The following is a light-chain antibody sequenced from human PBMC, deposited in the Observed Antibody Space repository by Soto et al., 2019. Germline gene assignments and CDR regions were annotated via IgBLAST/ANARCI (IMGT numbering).Light chain of an antibody. Sequence: QSALTQPASVSGSPGQSIAISCTGTSSDVGAYDYVSWYQQHPGKAPKLMIYDVSNRPSGVSTRFSGSKSANTASLTISGLQAEDEADYYCTSYTSSGNSVFATGPKVTVL. J-gene: IGLJ1*01. CDR1: SSDVGAYDY. CDR3: TSYTSSGNSV. V-gene: IGLV2-14*01. CDR2: DVS.